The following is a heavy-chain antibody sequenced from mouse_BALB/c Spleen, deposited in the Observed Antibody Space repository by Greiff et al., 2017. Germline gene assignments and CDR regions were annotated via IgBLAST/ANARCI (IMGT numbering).Heavy chain of an antibody. CDR2: ISSGGST. CDR3: ARGGGNSFAY. D-gene: IGHD2-1*01. V-gene: IGHV5-6-5*01. Sequence: EVKLEESGGGLVKPGGSLKLSCAASGFTFSSYAMSWVRQTPEKRLEWVASISSGGSTYYPDSVKGRFTISRDNARNILYLQMSSLRSEDTAMYYCARGGGNSFAYWGQGTLVTVSA. J-gene: IGHJ3*01. CDR1: GFTFSSYA.